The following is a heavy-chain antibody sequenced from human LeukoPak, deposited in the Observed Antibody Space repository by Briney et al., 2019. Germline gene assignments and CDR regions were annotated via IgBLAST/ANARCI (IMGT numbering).Heavy chain of an antibody. J-gene: IGHJ4*02. Sequence: ASVKVSCKASGYTFTGYYMHWVRQAPGQGLEWMGWINPNSGGTNYAQKFQGRVTMTSDTSISTAYMELSRLRSDDTAVYYCARWGYYGSGSYRLGNDYWGQGTLVTVSS. D-gene: IGHD3-10*01. CDR1: GYTFTGYY. CDR2: INPNSGGT. V-gene: IGHV1-2*02. CDR3: ARWGYYGSGSYRLGNDY.